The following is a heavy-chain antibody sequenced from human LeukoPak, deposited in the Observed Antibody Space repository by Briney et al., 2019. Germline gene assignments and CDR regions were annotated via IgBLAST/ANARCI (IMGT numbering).Heavy chain of an antibody. J-gene: IGHJ6*03. CDR1: GFTFSNAW. V-gene: IGHV3-15*01. Sequence: SGGSLRLSCAASGFTFSNAWMSWVRQAPGKGLEWVGRIKSKTDGGTRDYAAPVKGRFTISRDDSKNTLYLQMNSLKTEDTAVYYCTTDYDSSYYYYYMDVWGKGTTVTVSS. CDR3: TTDYDSSYYYYYMDV. D-gene: IGHD3-22*01. CDR2: IKSKTDGGTR.